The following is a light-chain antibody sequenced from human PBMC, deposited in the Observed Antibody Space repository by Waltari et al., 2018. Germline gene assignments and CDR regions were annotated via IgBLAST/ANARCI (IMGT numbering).Light chain of an antibody. Sequence: QSXLTXPAXVSGXXGQSITISCTGTSSHVGGYNYVSWYQQHPGKAPKLMIYEVSNRPSGVSNRFSGSKSGNTASLTISGLQAEDEADYYCSSYTSSSTLVFGGGTKLTVL. J-gene: IGLJ3*02. CDR1: SSHVGGYNY. CDR2: EVS. CDR3: SSYTSSSTLV. V-gene: IGLV2-14*01.